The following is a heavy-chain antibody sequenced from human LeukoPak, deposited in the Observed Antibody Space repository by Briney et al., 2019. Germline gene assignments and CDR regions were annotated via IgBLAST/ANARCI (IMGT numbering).Heavy chain of an antibody. V-gene: IGHV3-23*01. D-gene: IGHD3-10*01. J-gene: IGHJ5*02. CDR2: ISGSGTST. CDR1: GFTYSSYA. Sequence: GGSLRLSCAASGFTYSSYAMSWVRQAPGKGLEWVSGISGSGTSTYYADSVKGRFTTSRDSSKNTVFLQMNSLRAEDTAVYYCAAGSGSYYKATSWGQGTLVTVSS. CDR3: AAGSGSYYKATS.